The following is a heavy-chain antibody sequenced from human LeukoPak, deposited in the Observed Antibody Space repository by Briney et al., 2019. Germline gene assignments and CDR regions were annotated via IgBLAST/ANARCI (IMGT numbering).Heavy chain of an antibody. CDR3: ARGYYDILTGYYPFDY. CDR2: IYYSGST. J-gene: IGHJ4*02. D-gene: IGHD3-9*01. V-gene: IGHV4-61*01. Sequence: SETLSLTCTVSGGSVSSGSYYWSWIRQPPGKGLEWIGYIYYSGSTNYNPSLKSRVTISVDTSKNQLSLKLSSVTAADTAVYYCARGYYDILTGYYPFDYWGQGTLVTVSS. CDR1: GGSVSSGSYY.